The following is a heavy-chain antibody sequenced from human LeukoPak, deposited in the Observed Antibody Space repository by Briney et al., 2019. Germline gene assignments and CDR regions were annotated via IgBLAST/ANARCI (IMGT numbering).Heavy chain of an antibody. CDR3: ARSDVEMASYDY. V-gene: IGHV1-8*01. D-gene: IGHD2-15*01. CDR2: MNPYSGNT. CDR1: GYTFTSYD. J-gene: IGHJ4*02. Sequence: GASVKVSCKASGYTFTSYDLNWVRQATGQGLEWMGWMNPYSGNTGYAQKFQGRVTMTRNTSISAAYMELSSLRSEDTAVYYCARSDVEMASYDYWGQGTLVTVSS.